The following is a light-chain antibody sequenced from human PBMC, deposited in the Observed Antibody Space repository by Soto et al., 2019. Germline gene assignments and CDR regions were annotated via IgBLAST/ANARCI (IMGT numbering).Light chain of an antibody. J-gene: IGLJ1*01. V-gene: IGLV2-18*02. CDR2: EVS. CDR3: FSYRSRESHV. CDR1: SSDVGSYNR. Sequence: QSALTQPPSVSGSPGQSVTISCTGTSSDVGSYNRVSWYQQPPGTAPKLMIFEVSNRPSGVPDRFSGSKSGNTASLSISGLQAEDEADYYCFSYRSRESHVFGTGTKVTVL.